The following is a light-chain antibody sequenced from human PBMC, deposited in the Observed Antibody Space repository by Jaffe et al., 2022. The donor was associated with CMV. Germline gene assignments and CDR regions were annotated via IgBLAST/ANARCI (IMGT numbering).Light chain of an antibody. CDR3: QQYYSAPHT. V-gene: IGKV1-NL1*01. CDR2: AAS. J-gene: IGKJ2*01. CDR1: QAITNS. Sequence: DIQMTQSPSSLSASVGDRVTITCRASQAITNSLAWYQQKPGKAPKLLLYAASRLESWVPSRFSGSGSGTHYTVTITSLQPEDVATYYCQQYYSAPHTFGQGTKLGIK.